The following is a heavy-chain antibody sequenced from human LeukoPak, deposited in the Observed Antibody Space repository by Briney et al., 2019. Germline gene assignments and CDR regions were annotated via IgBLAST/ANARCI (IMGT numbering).Heavy chain of an antibody. CDR1: GFTVSSNY. V-gene: IGHV3-53*01. Sequence: GGSLRLSCAASGFTVSSNYMSWVRQAPGKGLEWVSVIYSGGSTYYADSVKGRFTISRDNSKNTLYLQMNSLRAEDTAVYYCASNTYYYDSSAYYLFYYHYGMDVWGQGTTVTVSS. CDR2: IYSGGST. CDR3: ASNTYYYDSSAYYLFYYHYGMDV. D-gene: IGHD3-22*01. J-gene: IGHJ6*02.